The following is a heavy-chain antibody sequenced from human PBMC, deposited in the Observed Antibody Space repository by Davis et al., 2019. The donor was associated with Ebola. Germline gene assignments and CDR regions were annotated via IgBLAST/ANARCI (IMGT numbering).Heavy chain of an antibody. D-gene: IGHD2-15*01. V-gene: IGHV3-48*03. Sequence: PGGSLRLSCAASGFTFSSYEMNWVRQAPGKGLEWVSYISSSGSTIYYADSVKGRFTISRDNAKNSLYLQMNSLRAEDTAVYYCARDVVAATFSVLFAYYGMDVWGQGTTVTVSS. J-gene: IGHJ6*02. CDR2: ISSSGSTI. CDR1: GFTFSSYE. CDR3: ARDVVAATFSVLFAYYGMDV.